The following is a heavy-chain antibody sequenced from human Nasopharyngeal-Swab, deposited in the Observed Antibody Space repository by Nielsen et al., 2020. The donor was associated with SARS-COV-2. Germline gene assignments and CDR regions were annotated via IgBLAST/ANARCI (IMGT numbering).Heavy chain of an antibody. D-gene: IGHD5-24*01. CDR3: ARRPEMATIRAFDI. CDR1: GYSFTSYW. V-gene: IGHV5-51*01. Sequence: GESLKIYCKGSGYSFTSYWIGCVRQMPGKGLEWKGIIYPGDSDTRYSPSFQGQVTISADKSISTACPQWSSLKASDTAMYYCARRPEMATIRAFDIWGQGTMVTVSS. J-gene: IGHJ3*02. CDR2: IYPGDSDT.